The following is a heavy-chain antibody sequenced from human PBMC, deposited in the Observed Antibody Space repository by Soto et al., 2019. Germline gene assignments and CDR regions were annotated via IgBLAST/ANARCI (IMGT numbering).Heavy chain of an antibody. V-gene: IGHV1-18*01. D-gene: IGHD2-8*01. Sequence: QVQLVQSGAEVRKPGASVKVSCKASGYTFTNYAISWVRQAPGQGLEWMGWISAYNGNTNYAKKLQGRVTMTTDTATSTGYMELRSLRSDDTAVYYCARDRAACTRDYWGQGTLVTVSS. J-gene: IGHJ4*02. CDR2: ISAYNGNT. CDR3: ARDRAACTRDY. CDR1: GYTFTNYA.